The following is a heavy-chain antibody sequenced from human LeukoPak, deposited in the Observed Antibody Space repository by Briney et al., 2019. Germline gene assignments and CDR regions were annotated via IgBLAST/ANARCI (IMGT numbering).Heavy chain of an antibody. CDR3: AKDLYGSGPNVVY. CDR1: GFTFSSYG. Sequence: GGSLRLSCAASGFTFSSYGMHWVRQAPGKGLEWVAVISYDGSNRYYADSVKGRFTISRDNSKNTLYLQMNSLRAEDTAVYYCAKDLYGSGPNVVYWGQGTLVTVSS. D-gene: IGHD3-10*01. J-gene: IGHJ4*02. CDR2: ISYDGSNR. V-gene: IGHV3-30*18.